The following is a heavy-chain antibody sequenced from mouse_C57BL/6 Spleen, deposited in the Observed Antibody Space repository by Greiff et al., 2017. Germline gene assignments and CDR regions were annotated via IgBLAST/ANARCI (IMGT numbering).Heavy chain of an antibody. D-gene: IGHD4-1*01. CDR3: ARDQGTGGSWFAY. CDR2: ISYDGSN. V-gene: IGHV3-6*01. CDR1: GYSITSGYY. Sequence: ESGPGLVKPSQSLSLTCSVTGYSITSGYYWNWIRQIPGNKLEWMGYISYDGSNNYNPSLKNRISITRDTSKNQFFLKLNSVTTEDAATYYCARDQGTGGSWFAYWGQGTLVTVSA. J-gene: IGHJ3*01.